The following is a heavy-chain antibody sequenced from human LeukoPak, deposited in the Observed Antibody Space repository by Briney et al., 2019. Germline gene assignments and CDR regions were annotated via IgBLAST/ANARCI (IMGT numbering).Heavy chain of an antibody. V-gene: IGHV4-34*01. J-gene: IGHJ4*02. Sequence: SGTLSLTCAVYGGSFSGYYWSWIRQPPGKGLEWIGEINHSGSTNYNPSLKSRVTISVDTSKNQFSLKLSSVTAADTAVYYCARVAIVSWRNPQLIDYWGRGTLVTVSS. D-gene: IGHD3-22*01. CDR3: ARVAIVSWRNPQLIDY. CDR1: GGSFSGYY. CDR2: INHSGST.